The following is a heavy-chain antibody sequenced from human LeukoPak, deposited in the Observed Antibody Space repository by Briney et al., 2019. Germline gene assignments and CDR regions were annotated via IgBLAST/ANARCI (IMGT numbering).Heavy chain of an antibody. Sequence: SETLSLTCTVSGGSISSGGYYWSWIRQHPGKGLEWIGYIYYSGSTYYNPSLKSRVTISVDTSKNQFSLKLSSVTAADTAVYYCASLYFDSTYYFDYWGQGTLVTVSS. D-gene: IGHD3-9*01. CDR3: ASLYFDSTYYFDY. CDR1: GGSISSGGYY. V-gene: IGHV4-31*03. J-gene: IGHJ4*02. CDR2: IYYSGST.